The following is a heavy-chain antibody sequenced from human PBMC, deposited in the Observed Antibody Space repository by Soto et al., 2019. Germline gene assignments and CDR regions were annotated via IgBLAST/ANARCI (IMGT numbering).Heavy chain of an antibody. Sequence: QVQLQESGPGLVKPSETLSLTCAVSGDSISSYYCVWIRQPPGKGLESIGYLYYGRSANYNPSLKSRVTLSVYTSTNQCSLTLSSMTAADTAVYYCALRSMAVVPEYWGQGTLVTVSS. CDR1: GDSISSYY. D-gene: IGHD2-2*01. CDR2: LYYGRSA. V-gene: IGHV4-59*01. J-gene: IGHJ4*02. CDR3: ALRSMAVVPEY.